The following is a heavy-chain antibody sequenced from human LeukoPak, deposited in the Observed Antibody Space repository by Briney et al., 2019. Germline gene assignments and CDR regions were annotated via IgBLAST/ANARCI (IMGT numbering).Heavy chain of an antibody. D-gene: IGHD1-26*01. CDR1: GFTFSSYS. J-gene: IGHJ4*02. CDR2: ISYDGFNT. CDR3: ARGTSGSNYFFDY. Sequence: PGGSLRLSCATSGFTFSSYSMNWVRQAPGKGLEWVAVISYDGFNTNYTDSVKGRFTISRDNSKNTLYLQMNSLRDEDTAVYYCARGTSGSNYFFDYWGQGTLVTVSS. V-gene: IGHV3-30*03.